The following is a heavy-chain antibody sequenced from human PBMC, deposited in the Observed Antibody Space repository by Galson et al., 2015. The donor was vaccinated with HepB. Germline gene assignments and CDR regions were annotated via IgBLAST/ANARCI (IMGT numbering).Heavy chain of an antibody. D-gene: IGHD3-3*01. V-gene: IGHV1-69*13. CDR2: IIPIFGTA. Sequence: SVKVSCKASGGTFSSYAISWVRQAPGQGLEWMGGIIPIFGTANYAQKFQGRVTITADESTSTAYMELSSLRSEDTAVYYCATREGLRFLEWYSFDYWGQGTLVTVSS. J-gene: IGHJ4*02. CDR1: GGTFSSYA. CDR3: ATREGLRFLEWYSFDY.